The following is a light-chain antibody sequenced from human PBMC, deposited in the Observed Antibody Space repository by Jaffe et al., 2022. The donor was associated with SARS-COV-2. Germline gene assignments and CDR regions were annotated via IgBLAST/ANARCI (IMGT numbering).Light chain of an antibody. CDR1: QSVSSN. CDR3: QQYNSWPPLT. J-gene: IGKJ3*01. Sequence: EIVLTQSPANLSVSLGDRATLSCRVSQSVSSNLAWYQQKPGQAPRLLIFDATTRATGIPARFSGSGSGTEFTLTISSLQSEDFALYYCQQYNSWPPLTFGPGTTVNIK. CDR2: DAT. V-gene: IGKV3-15*01.